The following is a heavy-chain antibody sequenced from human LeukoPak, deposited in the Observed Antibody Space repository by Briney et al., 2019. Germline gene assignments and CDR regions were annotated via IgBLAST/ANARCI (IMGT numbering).Heavy chain of an antibody. D-gene: IGHD3-10*01. CDR3: AKVLTYYPGSGSYYPDF. J-gene: IGHJ4*02. V-gene: IGHV3-30*02. CDR2: IRCDGSNK. Sequence: GGSLRLSCAASRFTFKNFGMHWVRQAPGKGLEWVAFIRCDGSNKYYADSVKGRFTISRDNSKNVLDLQLNSLRPEDTAFYYCAKVLTYYPGSGSYYPDFWGQGTLVTVSS. CDR1: RFTFKNFG.